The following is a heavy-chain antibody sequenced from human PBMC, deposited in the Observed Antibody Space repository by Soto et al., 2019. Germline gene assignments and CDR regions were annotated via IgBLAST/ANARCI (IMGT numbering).Heavy chain of an antibody. Sequence: LGESLKISCNGSGYSFTTYWLGWVRQVPWKGLEWMGIIYPGDSDTRYSPSFQGQVTISADKSISAAYLQWSSLKASDTAMYFCARRRGLVGSFDYWGRGTLVTVSS. CDR2: IYPGDSDT. V-gene: IGHV5-51*01. CDR1: GYSFTTYW. D-gene: IGHD3-9*01. J-gene: IGHJ4*02. CDR3: ARRRGLVGSFDY.